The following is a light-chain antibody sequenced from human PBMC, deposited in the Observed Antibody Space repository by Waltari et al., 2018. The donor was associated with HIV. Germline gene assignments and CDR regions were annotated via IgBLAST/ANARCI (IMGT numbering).Light chain of an antibody. J-gene: IGKJ1*01. CDR2: GSS. CDR3: QQYYSTPQT. CDR1: QRVLVHSIVKNN. Sequence: DIVMTQSPDSLAVSLGERATINCKSSQRVLVHSIVKNNLAWYQQKFGQPPKLLIYGSSDRQSGVPDRFSASGSGTDFTLTISSLQAEDVALYYCQQYYSTPQTFGQGTRVEIK. V-gene: IGKV4-1*01.